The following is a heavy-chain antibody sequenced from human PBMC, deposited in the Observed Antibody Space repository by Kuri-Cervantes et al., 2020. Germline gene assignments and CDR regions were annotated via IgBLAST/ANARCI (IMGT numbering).Heavy chain of an antibody. V-gene: IGHV4-38-2*01. Sequence: WVRQAPGKGLEWIGSIYHSGSTYYNPSLKSRVTISVDTSKNQFSLKLSSVTAADTAVYYCARQGGERYSSGWDIVVEQEGQDYWGQGTLVTVSS. CDR3: ARQGGERYSSGWDIVVEQEGQDY. D-gene: IGHD6-19*01. CDR2: IYHSGST. J-gene: IGHJ4*02.